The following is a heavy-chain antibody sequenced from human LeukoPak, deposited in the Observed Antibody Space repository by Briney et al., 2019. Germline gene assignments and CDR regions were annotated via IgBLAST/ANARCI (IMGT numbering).Heavy chain of an antibody. CDR2: INGDGTTT. D-gene: IGHD3-22*01. CDR3: ARQYYYDSSGYSLDS. V-gene: IGHV3-74*01. CDR1: GFTFSSYW. Sequence: GGSLRLSCAASGFTFSSYWMHWVRQAPGKGLVWVSRINGDGTTTSYADSVKGRFTISRDNAKNTLYLQMNSLRAEDTAVYHCARQYYYDSSGYSLDSWGQGTLVTVSS. J-gene: IGHJ4*02.